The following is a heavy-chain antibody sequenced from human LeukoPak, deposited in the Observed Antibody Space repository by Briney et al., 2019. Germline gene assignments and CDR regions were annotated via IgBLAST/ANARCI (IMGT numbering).Heavy chain of an antibody. CDR1: GFIFSDYY. Sequence: AGGSLRLSCAASGFIFSDYYMNWIRQAPGKGLEWVSHINGGGTTKSYAVSVRGRFTLSRDNAKNTLYLQMNNLRAEDTAVYYCTRGVFSDVWGTGTTVTVSS. V-gene: IGHV3-11*01. J-gene: IGHJ6*04. CDR2: INGGGTTK. CDR3: TRGVFSDV.